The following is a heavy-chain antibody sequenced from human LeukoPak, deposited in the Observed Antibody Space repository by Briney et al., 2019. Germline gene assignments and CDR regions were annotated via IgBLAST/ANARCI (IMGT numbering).Heavy chain of an antibody. J-gene: IGHJ4*02. D-gene: IGHD6-19*01. V-gene: IGHV4-34*01. CDR2: INHSGST. Sequence: PSETLSLTCAVYGGSFSGYDWNWIRQPPGRGLEWIGEINHSGSTNYNPSLKSRVTISVDTSKNQFSLQPTSVTAADTAVYYCARGPIRYSSGWYVNYSGQGTLVTVSS. CDR1: GGSFSGYD. CDR3: ARGPIRYSSGWYVNY.